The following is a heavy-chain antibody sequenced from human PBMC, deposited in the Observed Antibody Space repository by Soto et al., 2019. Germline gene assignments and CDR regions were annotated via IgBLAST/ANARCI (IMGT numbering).Heavy chain of an antibody. CDR3: AKYQPMTQPLPYFYY. CDR2: ISSSGGST. CDR1: GFTFSSYA. V-gene: IGHV3-23*01. D-gene: IGHD6-25*01. J-gene: IGHJ4*02. Sequence: EVQLLESGGDLIQPGWSLRLSCAASGFTFSSYAMSWVSQAPGKGLGWVSAISSSGGSTFYADSVKGRFTISRDNSRNTLYLQMNSLRAEDTAIYYCAKYQPMTQPLPYFYYWGQGTLVTVSS.